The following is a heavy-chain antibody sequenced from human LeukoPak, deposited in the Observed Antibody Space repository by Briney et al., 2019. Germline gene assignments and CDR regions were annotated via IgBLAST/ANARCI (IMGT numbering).Heavy chain of an antibody. Sequence: GASVKVSCKASGFTFSSYSMNWDRQAPGKGLEWVSSISSSSSYIYYADSVKGRFTISRDNAKSSLYLQMNSLRAEDTAVYYCARAGAPAAPGWGEGTLVTVSS. CDR2: ISSSSSYI. V-gene: IGHV3-21*01. J-gene: IGHJ4*02. D-gene: IGHD2-2*01. CDR3: ARAGAPAAPG. CDR1: GFTFSSYS.